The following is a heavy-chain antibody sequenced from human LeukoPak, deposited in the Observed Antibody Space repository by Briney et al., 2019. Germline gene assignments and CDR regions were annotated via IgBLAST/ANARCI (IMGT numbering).Heavy chain of an antibody. CDR1: GFTFSSSA. CDR3: GRRAYSSGWYYFDY. D-gene: IGHD6-19*01. J-gene: IGHJ4*02. Sequence: GGSLRLSCAASGFTFSSSAMSWVRQAPGKGLEWVSAISGSGGSTFYADSVKGRFTISRDNSKNTLYLQMNSLRAEDTAVYYCGRRAYSSGWYYFDYWGQGTLITVSS. V-gene: IGHV3-23*01. CDR2: ISGSGGST.